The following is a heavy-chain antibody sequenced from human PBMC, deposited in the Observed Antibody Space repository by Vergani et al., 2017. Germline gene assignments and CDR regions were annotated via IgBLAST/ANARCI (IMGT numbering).Heavy chain of an antibody. V-gene: IGHV1-18*01. J-gene: IGHJ3*02. CDR1: GYTFTNYG. Sequence: QVHLVQSGAEVKKPGASVKVSCKASGYTFTNYGISWMRQAPGQGLEWMGWISAYNDNTNYAQKVQGRVTMTTDTSTSTAYMELRSLRSDDTAVYYCAREKGSGGILWLEAFDIWDQGTMVSVSS. CDR3: AREKGSGGILWLEAFDI. D-gene: IGHD2-21*01. CDR2: ISAYNDNT.